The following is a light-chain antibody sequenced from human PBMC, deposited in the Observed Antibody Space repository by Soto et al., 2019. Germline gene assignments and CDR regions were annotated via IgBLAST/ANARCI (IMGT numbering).Light chain of an antibody. CDR2: AAS. Sequence: DSQLTHSPSFLSASVGDRVTITCRASQGISSYLAWYQQKPGKAPKLLIYAASTLQSGVPSRFSGSGSGTEFTLTISSLQPEDFATYYCQQLNSYPITFGQGTRLEIK. CDR1: QGISSY. J-gene: IGKJ5*01. V-gene: IGKV1-9*01. CDR3: QQLNSYPIT.